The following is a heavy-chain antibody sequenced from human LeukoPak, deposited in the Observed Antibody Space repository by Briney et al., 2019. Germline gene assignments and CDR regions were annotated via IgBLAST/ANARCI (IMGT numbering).Heavy chain of an antibody. J-gene: IGHJ4*02. CDR1: EFTFSSYS. CDR2: ISSSSTYI. V-gene: IGHV3-21*01. D-gene: IGHD3-9*01. CDR3: ARDRVDDILTGYVDYFDY. Sequence: GGSLRLSCAASEFTFSSYSMNWVRQAPGKGLQWVSSISSSSTYIYYADSVQGRLTISRDNAKNSLYLQMNSLRAEDTAVYYCARDRVDDILTGYVDYFDYWGQGTLVTVSS.